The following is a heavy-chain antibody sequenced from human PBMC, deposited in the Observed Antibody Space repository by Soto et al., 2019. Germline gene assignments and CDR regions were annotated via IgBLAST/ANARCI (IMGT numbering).Heavy chain of an antibody. Sequence: QVQLQESGPGLVKPSETLSLTCTVSGGSISSGGYSWSWIRQPPGKGLEWIGYIYHGSTYYNPSLKSRVTISIDRSKNQFSLKLSSVTAADTAVYYCASSGSRGIGAFDIWGQGTMVTVSS. CDR1: GGSISSGGYS. J-gene: IGHJ3*02. V-gene: IGHV4-30-2*01. D-gene: IGHD3-22*01. CDR3: ASSGSRGIGAFDI. CDR2: IYHGST.